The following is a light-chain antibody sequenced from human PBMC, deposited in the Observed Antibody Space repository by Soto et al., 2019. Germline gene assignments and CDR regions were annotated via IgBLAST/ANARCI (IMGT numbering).Light chain of an antibody. CDR2: DVS. CDR3: SSYTSSSTLYV. CDR1: SSDVGGYNY. J-gene: IGLJ1*01. Sequence: QSALTRPASVSGSPGQSITISCTGTSSDVGGYNYVSWYQQHPGKAPKLMIYDVSNRPSGVSNRFSGSKSGNTASLTISGLQAEDEADYYCSSYTSSSTLYVFGTGTKATVL. V-gene: IGLV2-14*01.